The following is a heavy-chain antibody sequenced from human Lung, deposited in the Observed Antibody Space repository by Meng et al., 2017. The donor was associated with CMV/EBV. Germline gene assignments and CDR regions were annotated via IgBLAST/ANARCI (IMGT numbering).Heavy chain of an antibody. V-gene: IGHV3-49*04. CDR3: TRAGVDGYYWKGYYYYGIDV. Sequence: GESXKISCTASGFTFGDYAMSWVRQAPGKGLEWVGFIRSKAYGGTTEYAASVKGRFTISRDDSKSIAYLQMNSLKTEDKAVYYCTRAGVDGYYWKGYYYYGIDVWGQGTTVTVSS. CDR1: GFTFGDYA. D-gene: IGHD1-20*01. CDR2: IRSKAYGGTT. J-gene: IGHJ6*02.